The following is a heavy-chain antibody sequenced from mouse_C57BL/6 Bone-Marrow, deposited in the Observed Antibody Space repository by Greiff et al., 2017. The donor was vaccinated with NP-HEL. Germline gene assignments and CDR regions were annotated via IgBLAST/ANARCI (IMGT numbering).Heavy chain of an antibody. CDR3: ARIGGPTGTGDY. D-gene: IGHD4-1*02. CDR1: GFSLSTSGMG. CDR2: IWWNDNK. V-gene: IGHV8-11*01. J-gene: IGHJ2*01. Sequence: QVTLKVSGPGILQPSQTLSLTCSFSGFSLSTSGMGVGWIHQPSGNGLEWLAHIWWNDNKYYNTALKSRLTISKDTSNNQVFLKIASVDTADTATYYCARIGGPTGTGDYWGQGTTLTVSS.